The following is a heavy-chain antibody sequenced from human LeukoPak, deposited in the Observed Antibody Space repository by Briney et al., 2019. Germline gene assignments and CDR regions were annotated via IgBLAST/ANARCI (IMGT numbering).Heavy chain of an antibody. J-gene: IGHJ4*02. CDR1: GGSISSGDYY. D-gene: IGHD6-13*01. CDR2: IYYSGST. Sequence: SQTLSLTCTVSGGSISSGDYYWGWIRQPPGKGLEWIGYIYYSGSTYYNPSLKSRVTISVDTSKNQFSLKLSSVTAADTAVYYCARDPAAAADGGTGNYWGQGTLVTVSS. V-gene: IGHV4-30-4*01. CDR3: ARDPAAAADGGTGNY.